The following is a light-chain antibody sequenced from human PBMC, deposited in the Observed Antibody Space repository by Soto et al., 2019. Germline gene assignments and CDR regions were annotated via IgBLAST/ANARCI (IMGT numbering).Light chain of an antibody. J-gene: IGKJ4*01. Sequence: DLVMTQSPLSLPVTPGETASISCRFSQSILRGNGKNYLGWFVQKPGQSPQLLIYLGSSRASGVPDRFSDSGSGTDFALKISRVEAEDVGIYYCMQVLQTPPTFGGGTKVEIK. CDR2: LGS. CDR1: QSILRGNGKNY. V-gene: IGKV2-28*01. CDR3: MQVLQTPPT.